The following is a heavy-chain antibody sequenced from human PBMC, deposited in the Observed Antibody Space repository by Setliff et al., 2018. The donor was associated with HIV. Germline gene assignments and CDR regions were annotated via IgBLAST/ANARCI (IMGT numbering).Heavy chain of an antibody. D-gene: IGHD3-16*01. CDR1: GDPISTYY. CDR3: ARIEGYAYGSNWFDP. CDR2: VYYSGST. Sequence: SETLSLTCTVSGDPISTYYWSWVRKPPGKGLDWIGYVYYSGSTNYNPSLKGRVTISADTSENQLSLKLSSLTAADTAVYYCARIEGYAYGSNWFDPWGQGTLVTV. V-gene: IGHV4-59*01. J-gene: IGHJ5*02.